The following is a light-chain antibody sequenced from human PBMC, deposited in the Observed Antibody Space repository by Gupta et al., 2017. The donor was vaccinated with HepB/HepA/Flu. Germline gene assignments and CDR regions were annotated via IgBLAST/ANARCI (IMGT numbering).Light chain of an antibody. Sequence: SYVLTQPPSVSVAPGQTAKITCGGNNIGSKSVHWYQQKPGQAPVLVVYDDSDRPSEIPERFSCSNSGNTATLTISRVEAGDEADYYCQLWPRDSDQCDVVFGGGAKLTVL. CDR2: DDS. CDR1: NIGSKS. J-gene: IGLJ2*01. CDR3: QLWPRDSDQCDVV. V-gene: IGLV3-21*02.